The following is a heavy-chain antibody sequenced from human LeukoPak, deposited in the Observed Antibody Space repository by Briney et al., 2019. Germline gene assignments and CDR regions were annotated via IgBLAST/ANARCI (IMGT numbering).Heavy chain of an antibody. Sequence: PGGSLRLSCAASGFTFSKYAMDWVRQAPGKGLEWVAVSSYDGTIEYYADSVKGRFTISRDNSKNTLYLQMSSLRAEDTAVYYCARGTSGYDFWSASSDQFDYWGQGTLVTVSS. CDR2: SSYDGTIE. CDR3: ARGTSGYDFWSASSDQFDY. J-gene: IGHJ4*02. CDR1: GFTFSKYA. D-gene: IGHD3-3*01. V-gene: IGHV3-30*04.